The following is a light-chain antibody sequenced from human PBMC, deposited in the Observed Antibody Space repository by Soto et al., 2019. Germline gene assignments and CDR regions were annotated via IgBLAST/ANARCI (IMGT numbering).Light chain of an antibody. CDR3: QPRSDWPWT. CDR1: QSVSSN. V-gene: IGKV3-11*01. J-gene: IGKJ1*01. CDR2: DSS. Sequence: DSLSLSPGERATLSCRAGQSVSSNLAWYRQKPGQAPRLLIYDSSNRAAGIPARFSGSGSGTDFTLTVSCLEPEDSVVYYSQPRSDWPWTFRQGTRWIS.